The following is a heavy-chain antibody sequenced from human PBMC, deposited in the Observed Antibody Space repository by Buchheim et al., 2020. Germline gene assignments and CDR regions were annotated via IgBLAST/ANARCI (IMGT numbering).Heavy chain of an antibody. CDR2: ILGSGSCT. J-gene: IGHJ4*02. CDR3: TKAHDTSGYFPFVY. Sequence: EVQLLESGGGLVQPGGSLRLSCAASGFTFSSYAMSWVRQAPGKGLEWVSAILGSGSCTYYADSVKGRFIISRDNSKNTLYLQMNRLRVEETAVYYCTKAHDTSGYFPFVYGGQGTL. D-gene: IGHD3-22*01. V-gene: IGHV3-23*01. CDR1: GFTFSSYA.